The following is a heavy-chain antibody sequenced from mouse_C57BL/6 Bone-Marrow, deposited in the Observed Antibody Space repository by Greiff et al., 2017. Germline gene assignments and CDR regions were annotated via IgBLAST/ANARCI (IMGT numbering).Heavy chain of an antibody. V-gene: IGHV1-81*01. CDR2: IYPRSGNT. D-gene: IGHD2-4*01. CDR3: ARWGYYDYDAVWYFDV. CDR1: GYTFTSYG. Sequence: VQLQQSGAELARPGASVKLSCKASGYTFTSYGISWVKQRTGQGLEWIGEIYPRSGNTYYNEKFKGKATLTADKSSSTEYMELRSLTSEDSAVYFCARWGYYDYDAVWYFDVWGTGTTVTASS. J-gene: IGHJ1*03.